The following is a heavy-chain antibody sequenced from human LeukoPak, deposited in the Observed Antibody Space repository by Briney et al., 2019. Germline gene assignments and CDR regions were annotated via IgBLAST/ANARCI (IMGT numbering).Heavy chain of an antibody. CDR3: ARHDPIVGTPDAFDI. D-gene: IGHD1-26*01. CDR1: RGSISSYY. J-gene: IGHJ3*02. CDR2: IYYSGST. Sequence: PSETLSLTCTVSRGSISSYYWSWIRQPPGKGLEWIAYIYYSGSTDYNPSLKSRVTISLDTSKNQFSLKLSSVTAADTAVYYCARHDPIVGTPDAFDIWGQGTMVTVSS. V-gene: IGHV4-59*08.